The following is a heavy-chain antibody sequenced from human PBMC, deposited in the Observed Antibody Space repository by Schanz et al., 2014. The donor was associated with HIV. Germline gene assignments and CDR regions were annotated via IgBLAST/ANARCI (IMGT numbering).Heavy chain of an antibody. J-gene: IGHJ4*02. CDR3: AWHYFDF. CDR1: GFSFTNAW. CDR2: IKSKTDGETT. Sequence: ELQLVESGGGLVKPGGSLTLSCATSGFSFTNAWMSWVRQAPGEGLEWIGRIKSKTDGETTDYAARVKGRFTVSRDDSKNILYLQMSSLKTEDTAVYFCAWHYFDFWGQGTLVTVSS. V-gene: IGHV3-15*01.